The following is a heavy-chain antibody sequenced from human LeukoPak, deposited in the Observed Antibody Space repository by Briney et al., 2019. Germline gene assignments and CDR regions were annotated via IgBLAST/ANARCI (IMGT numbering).Heavy chain of an antibody. CDR2: ISAYNGNT. CDR3: ARTILEMTTVTKDYYYGMDV. CDR1: GYTFTSYG. D-gene: IGHD4-17*01. J-gene: IGHJ6*02. V-gene: IGHV1-18*01. Sequence: ASVKVSCKASGYTFTSYGISWVRQAPGQGLEWMGWISAYNGNTNYAQKLQGRVTMTTDTSTSTAYMELRSLRSDDTAVYYCARTILEMTTVTKDYYYGMDVWGQGTTVTVSS.